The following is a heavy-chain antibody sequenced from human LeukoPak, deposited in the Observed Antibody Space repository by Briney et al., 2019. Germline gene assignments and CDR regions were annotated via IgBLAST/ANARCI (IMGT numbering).Heavy chain of an antibody. CDR2: IYTSGST. CDR3: ARLSTVTTSFDY. D-gene: IGHD4-11*01. J-gene: IGHJ4*02. Sequence: PSETLSLTCTVSGGSISSGSYYWSWIRQPAGKGLEWIGRIYTSGSTNYNPSLKSRVTISVDTSKNQFSLTLSSVTAADTAVYYCARLSTVTTSFDYWGQGTLVTVSS. CDR1: GGSISSGSYY. V-gene: IGHV4-61*02.